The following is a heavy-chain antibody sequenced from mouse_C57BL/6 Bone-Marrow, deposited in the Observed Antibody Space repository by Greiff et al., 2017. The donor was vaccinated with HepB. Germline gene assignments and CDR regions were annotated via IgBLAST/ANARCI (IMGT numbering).Heavy chain of an antibody. J-gene: IGHJ2*01. CDR3: TTGYYYGSVDY. V-gene: IGHV14-4*01. CDR1: GFNIKDDY. CDR2: IDPENGDT. D-gene: IGHD1-1*01. Sequence: VQLQQSGAELVRPGASVKLSCTASGFNIKDDYMHWVKQRPEQGLEWIGWIDPENGDTAYASKFQGKATITACTSSNTTYRQLSSRTSEDTAFYYCTTGYYYGSVDYWCQGTTLTVSS.